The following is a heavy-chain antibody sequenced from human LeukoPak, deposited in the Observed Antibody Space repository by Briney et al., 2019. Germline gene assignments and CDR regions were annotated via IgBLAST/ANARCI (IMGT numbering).Heavy chain of an antibody. CDR3: ARVNYDLYYFDY. CDR1: GFTVSSNY. J-gene: IGHJ4*02. V-gene: IGHV3-53*01. CDR2: IYCGGST. Sequence: GGSLRLSCAASGFTVSSNYMSWVRQAPGKGLEWVSVIYCGGSTYYADSVKGRFTISRDNSKNTLYLQMNSLRAEDTAVYYCARVNYDLYYFDYWGQGTLVTVSS. D-gene: IGHD1-7*01.